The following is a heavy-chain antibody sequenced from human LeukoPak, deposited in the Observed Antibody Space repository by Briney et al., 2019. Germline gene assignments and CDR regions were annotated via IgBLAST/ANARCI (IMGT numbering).Heavy chain of an antibody. CDR1: GFTFSGSA. V-gene: IGHV3-73*01. CDR3: TRHEDCSGGSCYESPHY. CDR2: IRSKANSYAT. D-gene: IGHD2-15*01. Sequence: PGGFLRLSCAASGFTFSGSAMHWVRQASGKGLEWVGRIRSKANSYATAYAASVKGRFTISRDDSKNTAYLQMNSLKTEDTAVYYCTRHEDCSGGSCYESPHYWGQGTLVTVSS. J-gene: IGHJ4*02.